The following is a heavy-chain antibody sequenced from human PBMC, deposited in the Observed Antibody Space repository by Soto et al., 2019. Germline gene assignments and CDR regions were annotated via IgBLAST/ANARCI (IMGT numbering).Heavy chain of an antibody. J-gene: IGHJ6*02. CDR1: GGSISSYY. D-gene: IGHD3-10*01. Sequence: PSETLSLTCTVSGGSISSYYWSWIRQPPGKGLEWIGYIYYSGSTNYNPSLKSRVTISVDTSKNQFSLKLSSVTAADTAVYYCARRGSGSYYLSYYYYYGMDVWGQGTTVTVSS. CDR3: ARRGSGSYYLSYYYYYGMDV. CDR2: IYYSGST. V-gene: IGHV4-59*08.